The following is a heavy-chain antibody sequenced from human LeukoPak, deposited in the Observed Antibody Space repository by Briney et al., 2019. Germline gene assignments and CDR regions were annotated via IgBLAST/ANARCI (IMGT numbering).Heavy chain of an antibody. D-gene: IGHD6-19*01. J-gene: IGHJ4*02. V-gene: IGHV3-7*01. CDR1: GFSFSNHY. Sequence: GGSLRLSCTASGFSFSNHYMRWIRQAPGKGLEWVANINEDGSNKWHLGSVKGRFTVSRDNARNSLYLQINSLRVEDTAVYYCTRVIVAVPGYFDYFDFWGQGVLVTVSS. CDR2: INEDGSNK. CDR3: TRVIVAVPGYFDYFDF.